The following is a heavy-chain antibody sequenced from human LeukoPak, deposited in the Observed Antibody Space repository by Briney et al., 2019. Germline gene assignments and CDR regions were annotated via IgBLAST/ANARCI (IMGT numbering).Heavy chain of an antibody. V-gene: IGHV3-74*01. Sequence: PAGSLTLSCAASGFPFSNYWMHWVRQAPGKGLVWVSRVNSDGSTTNYAYSVKGRFTISRDNAENTLYMRMNSLRPEDTAVYYCARGYYSSSRFDSWGQGTLVTVSS. J-gene: IGHJ4*02. CDR1: GFPFSNYW. D-gene: IGHD6-13*01. CDR3: ARGYYSSSRFDS. CDR2: VNSDGSTT.